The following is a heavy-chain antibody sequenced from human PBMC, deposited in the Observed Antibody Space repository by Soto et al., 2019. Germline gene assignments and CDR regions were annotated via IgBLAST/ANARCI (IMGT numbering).Heavy chain of an antibody. CDR1: GYSFANYW. D-gene: IGHD2-21*02. CDR2: IDCSDYYT. CDR3: ARQHHGGDSTYLKYWGQGALDIDS. J-gene: IGHJ5*01. Sequence: PGESLKSSFEVSGYSFANYWISWVRQMPGQGLRLLGTIDCSDYYTRYRPSFQGHVTISADRPLNTAYLHFSSLQASDTAIYLCARQHHGGDSTYLKYWGQGALDIDS. V-gene: IGHV5-10-1*01.